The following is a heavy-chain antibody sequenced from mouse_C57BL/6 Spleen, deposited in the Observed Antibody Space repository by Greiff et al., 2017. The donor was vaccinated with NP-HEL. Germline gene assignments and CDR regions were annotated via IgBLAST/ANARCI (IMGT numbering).Heavy chain of an antibody. CDR1: GYTFTSYW. J-gene: IGHJ4*01. CDR2: IYPGNSDT. D-gene: IGHD3-2*02. CDR3: TREGSSGFRYAMDY. V-gene: IGHV1-5*01. Sequence: EVQLQQSGTVLARPGASVKMSCKTSGYTFTSYWMHWVKQRPGQGLEWIGAIYPGNSDTSYNQKFKGKAKLTAVTSASTAYMELSSLTNEDSAVYYCTREGSSGFRYAMDYWGQGTSVTVSS.